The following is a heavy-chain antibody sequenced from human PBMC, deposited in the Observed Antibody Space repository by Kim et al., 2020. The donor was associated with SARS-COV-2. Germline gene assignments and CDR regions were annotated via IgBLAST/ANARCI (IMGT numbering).Heavy chain of an antibody. CDR3: ARNDYFNSGSSYYYGMDV. Sequence: GGSLRLSCTASGFTFSSYAMSWVRQAPGKGLEWVSAISDGGTRTYYADSGKGRFTISRDNSKNTLYLQMTGLRAEDTAVYYCARNDYFNSGSSYYYGMDVWGQGTTVTVSS. V-gene: IGHV3-23*01. CDR2: ISDGGTRT. CDR1: GFTFSSYA. J-gene: IGHJ6*02. D-gene: IGHD3-10*01.